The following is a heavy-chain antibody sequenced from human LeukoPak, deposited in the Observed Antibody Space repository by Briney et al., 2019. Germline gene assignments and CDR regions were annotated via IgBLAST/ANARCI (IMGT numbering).Heavy chain of an antibody. CDR2: ISYDGSNK. V-gene: IGHV3-33*08. Sequence: HSGGSLRLSCAASGFTFSSYDMHWVRQAPGKGLEGVAVISYDGSNKYYADSVKGRFTISRDNSKNTLYLQMNSLRAEDTAVYYCARDPQLWPRGYFDYWGQGTLVTVSS. CDR1: GFTFSSYD. J-gene: IGHJ4*02. D-gene: IGHD5-18*01. CDR3: ARDPQLWPRGYFDY.